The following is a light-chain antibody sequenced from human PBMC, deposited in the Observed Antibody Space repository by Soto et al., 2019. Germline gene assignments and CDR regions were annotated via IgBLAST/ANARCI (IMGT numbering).Light chain of an antibody. CDR2: EVS. CDR1: SGDVGGYNY. Sequence: QSVLTQPASVSGSPGQSITISCTGTSGDVGGYNYVSWYQQHPGKAPKLMIYEVSNRPSGVSNRFSGSKSGNTASLTISGLRAEDEADYYCSSYTSSSNYVFGTGTKVTVL. V-gene: IGLV2-14*01. J-gene: IGLJ1*01. CDR3: SSYTSSSNYV.